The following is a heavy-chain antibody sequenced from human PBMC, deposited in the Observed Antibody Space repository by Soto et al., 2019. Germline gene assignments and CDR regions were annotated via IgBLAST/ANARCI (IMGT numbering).Heavy chain of an antibody. CDR2: ISYDGSNK. J-gene: IGHJ4*02. D-gene: IGHD4-17*01. CDR3: IGSPPQTTVTG. V-gene: IGHV3-30-3*01. CDR1: GFTFSSYA. Sequence: GGSLRLSCAASGFTFSSYAMHWVRQAPGKGLELVAVISYDGSNKYYADSVKGRFTISRDNSKNTLYLQMNSLRAEDTAVYYCIGSPPQTTVTGWGQGTLVTVSS.